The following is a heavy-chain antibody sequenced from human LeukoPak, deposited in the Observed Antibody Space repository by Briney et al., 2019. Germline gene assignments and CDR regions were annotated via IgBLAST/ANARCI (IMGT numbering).Heavy chain of an antibody. CDR3: AREYNSGPKQTDAFDI. Sequence: GGSLRLSCAASGNYWMHWVRQAPGKGLVWVSRISGDEIWTSYADSVKGRFIISRDNAKDTLYLQMNSLRTEDTAVYYCAREYNSGPKQTDAFDIWGQGTMVTVSS. CDR1: GNYW. J-gene: IGHJ3*02. CDR2: ISGDEIWT. V-gene: IGHV3-74*01. D-gene: IGHD3-22*01.